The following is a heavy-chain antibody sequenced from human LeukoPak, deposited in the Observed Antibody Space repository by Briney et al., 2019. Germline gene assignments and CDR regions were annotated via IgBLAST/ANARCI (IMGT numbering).Heavy chain of an antibody. CDR3: ARGHPVLRYFDWSPGGDY. CDR1: GGSISSGGYY. V-gene: IGHV4-31*03. CDR2: IYYSGST. D-gene: IGHD3-9*01. J-gene: IGHJ4*02. Sequence: SETLSLTCTVSGGSISSGGYYWSWIRQHPGKGLEWIGYIYYSGSTYYNPSLKSRVTISVDTPKNQFSLKLSSVTAADTAVYYCARGHPVLRYFDWSPGGDYWGQGTLVTVSS.